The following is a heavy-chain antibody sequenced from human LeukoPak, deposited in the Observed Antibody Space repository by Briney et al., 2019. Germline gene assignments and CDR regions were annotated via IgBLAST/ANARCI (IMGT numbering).Heavy chain of an antibody. Sequence: GGSLRLSCAASGSIYSDYSMNWVRQAPVKGLEWLSYISPSSSNIYYTDSVKGRFTISRDNANNEVYLRMDNLRDEDTAIYYCARDMTDRVNRAIDYWGQGTLVTVSS. CDR3: ARDMTDRVNRAIDY. D-gene: IGHD1-14*01. J-gene: IGHJ4*02. CDR2: ISPSSSNI. CDR1: GSIYSDYS. V-gene: IGHV3-48*02.